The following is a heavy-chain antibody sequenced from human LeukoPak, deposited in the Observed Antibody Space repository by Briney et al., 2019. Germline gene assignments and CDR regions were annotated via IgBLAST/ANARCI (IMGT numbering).Heavy chain of an antibody. J-gene: IGHJ4*02. Sequence: SQTLSLTCTVSGGSISSGSYYWSWLRQPAGKGLEWIGRIYTSGSTNYNPSLKSRVTISVDTSKNQFSLKLSSVTAADTAVYYCARVGDSGYDFDYWGQGTLVTVSS. V-gene: IGHV4-61*02. CDR1: GGSISSGSYY. CDR3: ARVGDSGYDFDY. D-gene: IGHD5-12*01. CDR2: IYTSGST.